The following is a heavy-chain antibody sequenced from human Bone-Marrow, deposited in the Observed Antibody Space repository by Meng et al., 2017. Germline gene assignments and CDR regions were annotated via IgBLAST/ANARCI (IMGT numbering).Heavy chain of an antibody. J-gene: IGHJ2*01. CDR3: ARERGSRQFDL. D-gene: IGHD3-10*01. V-gene: IGHV3-7*01. CDR1: GFTVSSNY. CDR2: IKQDGSEM. Sequence: GESLKISCAASGFTVSSNYMSWVRQAPGKGLEWVANIKQDGSEMYYVDSVKGRFTISRDNAKNSLYVQMNSLRVEDTAVYYCARERGSRQFDLWGRGTLVTGAS.